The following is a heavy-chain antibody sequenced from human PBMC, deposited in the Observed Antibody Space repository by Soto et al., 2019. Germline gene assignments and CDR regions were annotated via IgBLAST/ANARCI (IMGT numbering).Heavy chain of an antibody. CDR1: GGTFSSYA. Sequence: SVKVSCKASGGTFSSYAISWVRQAPGQGLEWMGGIIPIFGTANYAQKFQGRVTITADESTSTAYMELSSLRSEDTAVYYCARVRFLEIGGYYYGMDVWGQGTTVTVSS. V-gene: IGHV1-69*13. CDR3: ARVRFLEIGGYYYGMDV. D-gene: IGHD3-3*01. J-gene: IGHJ6*02. CDR2: IIPIFGTA.